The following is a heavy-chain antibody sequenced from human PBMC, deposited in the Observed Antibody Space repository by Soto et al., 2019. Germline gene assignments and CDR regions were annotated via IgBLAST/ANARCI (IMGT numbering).Heavy chain of an antibody. CDR2: IFPMYGTP. CDR3: AREYEYKILEFAAIDI. D-gene: IGHD6-6*01. CDR1: GGAFSRYA. J-gene: IGHJ3*02. V-gene: IGHV1-69*13. Sequence: SVKGSCKTSGGAFSRYAISWVRQAPGQGLEWVGGIFPMYGTPVYAQKLQGRVTLTADEATTTAYMELSGLRYEDTAFYYCAREYEYKILEFAAIDIWGQGTMVTVSS.